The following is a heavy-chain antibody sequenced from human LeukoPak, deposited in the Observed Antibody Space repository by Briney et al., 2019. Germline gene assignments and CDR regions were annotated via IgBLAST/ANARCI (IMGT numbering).Heavy chain of an antibody. CDR2: IYSGGST. J-gene: IGHJ4*02. CDR3: ARVGQWLSYYFDY. D-gene: IGHD6-19*01. CDR1: GFTVSTNY. Sequence: PGGSLRLSCVVSGFTVSTNYMSWVRQAPGKGLEWVSLIYSGGSTYYADSVKGRFIISRDNSKNTLYLQMNSLRAEDTAAYYCARVGQWLSYYFDYWGQGTLVTVSS. V-gene: IGHV3-66*01.